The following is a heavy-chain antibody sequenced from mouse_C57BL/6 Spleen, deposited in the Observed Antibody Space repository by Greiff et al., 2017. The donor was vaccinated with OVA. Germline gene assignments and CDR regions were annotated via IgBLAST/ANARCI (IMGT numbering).Heavy chain of an antibody. V-gene: IGHV1-61*01. CDR1: GYTFTSYW. CDR2: IYPSDSET. D-gene: IGHD2-4*01. Sequence: VKLQQPGAELVRPGSSVKLSCKASGYTFTSYWLDWVKQRPGQGLEWIGNIYPSDSETHYNQKLKAKATLTVAKYSSTAYMQLSSLTSEDSAVYYSARGSDYDEAWFAYWGQGTLVTVSA. CDR3: ARGSDYDEAWFAY. J-gene: IGHJ3*01.